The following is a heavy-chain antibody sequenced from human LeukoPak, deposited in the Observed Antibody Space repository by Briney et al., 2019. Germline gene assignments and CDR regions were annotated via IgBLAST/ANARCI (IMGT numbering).Heavy chain of an antibody. V-gene: IGHV4-34*01. CDR3: ARGVRPDYDFWSGYPYSYYFDY. J-gene: IGHJ4*02. CDR2: INHSGST. Sequence: SETLSLTCAVYGGSFSGYYWSWIRQPPGKGLEWIGEINHSGSTNYNPSLKSRVTISVDTSKNQFSLKLSSVAAADTSVYYCARGVRPDYDFWSGYPYSYYFDYWGQGTLVTVSS. CDR1: GGSFSGYY. D-gene: IGHD3-3*01.